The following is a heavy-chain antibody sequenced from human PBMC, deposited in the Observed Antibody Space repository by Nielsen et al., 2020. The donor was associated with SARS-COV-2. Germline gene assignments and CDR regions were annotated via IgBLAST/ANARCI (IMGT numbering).Heavy chain of an antibody. CDR1: GYTFTDYL. V-gene: IGHV1-2*06. J-gene: IGHJ4*02. D-gene: IGHD6-19*01. CDR3: VRFFEQWPTGYFFDY. Sequence: ASVKVSCKASGYTFTDYLVHWVRQAPGQGLEWMGRINPNTGGTYYEHKFQGRVTMTRDTSISTAYMDLSRLRSDDTAVYYCVRFFEQWPTGYFFDYWGQGTLVTVSS. CDR2: INPNTGGT.